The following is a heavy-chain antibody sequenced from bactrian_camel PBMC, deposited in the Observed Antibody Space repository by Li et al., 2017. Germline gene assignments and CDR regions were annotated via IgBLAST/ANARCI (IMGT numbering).Heavy chain of an antibody. CDR1: GYTPNRRC. Sequence: HVQLVESGGGSVQAGGSLRLSCVASGYTPNRRCMGWFRQAPGKEREGVAAITSDGRTSYADSVEGRFTISQDNAKNTLYLQMNSLKPEDTAMYYCAGDKTYVGRCPEGLGYWGQGTQVTVS. D-gene: IGHD6*01. CDR2: ITSDGRT. CDR3: AGDKTYVGRCPEGLGY. J-gene: IGHJ6*01. V-gene: IGHV3S53*01.